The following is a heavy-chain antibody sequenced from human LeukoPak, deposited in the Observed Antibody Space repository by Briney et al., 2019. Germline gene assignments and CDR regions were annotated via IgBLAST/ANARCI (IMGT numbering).Heavy chain of an antibody. V-gene: IGHV4-39*07. J-gene: IGHJ3*02. CDR2: IYYSGST. CDR1: GGSISSSSYY. CDR3: AKSRGELLWFGELLSGAFDI. D-gene: IGHD3-10*01. Sequence: SETLSLTCTVSGGSISSSSYYWGWIRQPPGKGLEWIGSIYYSGSTFYNPSLKSRVTISVDTSKKQFSLKLSSVTAADTAVYYCAKSRGELLWFGELLSGAFDIWGQGTMVTVSS.